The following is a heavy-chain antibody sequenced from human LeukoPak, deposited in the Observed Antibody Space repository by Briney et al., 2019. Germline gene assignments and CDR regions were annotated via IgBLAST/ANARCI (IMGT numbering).Heavy chain of an antibody. Sequence: ASAEVSCKASGGTFSSYAISWVRQAPGQGLEWMGGIIPIFGTANYAQKFQGRVTITADKSTSTAYMELSSLRSEDTAVYYCARVDGSGGMDVWGKGTTVTVSS. D-gene: IGHD3-10*01. CDR1: GGTFSSYA. J-gene: IGHJ6*04. V-gene: IGHV1-69*06. CDR2: IIPIFGTA. CDR3: ARVDGSGGMDV.